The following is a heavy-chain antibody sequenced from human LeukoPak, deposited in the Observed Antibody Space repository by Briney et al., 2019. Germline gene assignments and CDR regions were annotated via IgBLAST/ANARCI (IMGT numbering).Heavy chain of an antibody. J-gene: IGHJ5*02. CDR1: GYTLTELS. V-gene: IGHV1-24*01. CDR3: ANAGYSYVSFGP. Sequence: ASVKVSCKVSGYTLTELSMHWVRQAPGKGLEWMGGFDPEDGETIYAQKFQGRVTMTEDTSTDTAYMELSSLRSEDTAVYYCANAGYSYVSFGPWGQGTLVTVSS. CDR2: FDPEDGET. D-gene: IGHD5-18*01.